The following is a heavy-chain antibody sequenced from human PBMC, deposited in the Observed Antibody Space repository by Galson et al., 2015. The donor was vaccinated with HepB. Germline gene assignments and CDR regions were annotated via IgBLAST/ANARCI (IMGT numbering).Heavy chain of an antibody. CDR2: FDPEDGET. V-gene: IGHV1-24*01. Sequence: SVKVSCKVSGYTLTELSMHWVRQAPGKGLEWMGGFDPEDGETIYAQKFQGRVTMTEDTSTDTAYMELSSLRSEDTAVYYCATDSTGGARDYYYDYWGQGTLVTVSS. CDR3: ATDSTGGARDYYYDY. D-gene: IGHD2-8*02. J-gene: IGHJ4*02. CDR1: GYTLTELS.